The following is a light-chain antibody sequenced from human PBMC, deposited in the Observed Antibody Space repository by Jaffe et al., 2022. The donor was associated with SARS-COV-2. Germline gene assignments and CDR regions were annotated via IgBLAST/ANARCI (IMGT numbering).Light chain of an antibody. CDR3: MQATNIPIT. CDR2: QVS. CDR1: QSLVHKDGKTY. V-gene: IGKV2-24*01. Sequence: IVMTQTPLSPPVTLGQTASISCWASQSLVHKDGKTYLSWYHQRPGQPPRLLIYQVSQRFSGVPDRFSGSGAGTHFTLKISRVEAEDVGTYYCMQATNIPITLGHGTRLEI. J-gene: IGKJ5*01.